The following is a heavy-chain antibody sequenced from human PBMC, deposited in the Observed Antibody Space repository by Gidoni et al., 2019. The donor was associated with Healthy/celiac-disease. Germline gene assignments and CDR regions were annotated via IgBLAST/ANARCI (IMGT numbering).Heavy chain of an antibody. D-gene: IGHD3-22*01. CDR1: GGSVSSGSYY. CDR2: LYYSGST. Sequence: QVQLQESGPGLVKPSETLSLTCTVSGGSVSSGSYYWSWIRQPPGKGLEWIGYLYYSGSTNYNPSLKSRVTISVDTSKNQFSLKLSSVTAADTAVYYCARKSSVTMIVVAHHPLGAFDIWGQGTMVTVSS. V-gene: IGHV4-61*01. CDR3: ARKSSVTMIVVAHHPLGAFDI. J-gene: IGHJ3*02.